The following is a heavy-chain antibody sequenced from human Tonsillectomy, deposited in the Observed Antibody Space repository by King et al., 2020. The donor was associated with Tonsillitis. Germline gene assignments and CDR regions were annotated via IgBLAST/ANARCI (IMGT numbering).Heavy chain of an antibody. CDR1: GFSLSTIAMR. V-gene: IGHV2-70*04. Sequence: ITLKESGPALVKPTQTLTLTCAFSGFSLSTIAMRVSWIRQPPGKALEWLARIDWDDDKFYSTSLKTRLTISKDTSKNQVVLTITNMDPVDTATYYCARTNCSPYYCDYWGQGTLVTVSS. CDR2: IDWDDDK. J-gene: IGHJ4*02. D-gene: IGHD7-27*01. CDR3: ARTNCSPYYCDY.